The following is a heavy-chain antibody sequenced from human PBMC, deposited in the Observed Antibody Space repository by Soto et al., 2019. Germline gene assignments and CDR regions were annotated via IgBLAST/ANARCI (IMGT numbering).Heavy chain of an antibody. D-gene: IGHD2-15*01. Sequence: GGSLRLSCEGFGFNFEDYATHWIRQAPGKGLEWVSGINWNGGITGYADSVKGRFTVSRDNANNSLHLEMSSLKTEDTALYYCARGRGALTVVSNWFDPWGQGTLVTVSS. CDR2: INWNGGIT. CDR3: ARGRGALTVVSNWFDP. V-gene: IGHV3-9*01. CDR1: GFNFEDYA. J-gene: IGHJ5*02.